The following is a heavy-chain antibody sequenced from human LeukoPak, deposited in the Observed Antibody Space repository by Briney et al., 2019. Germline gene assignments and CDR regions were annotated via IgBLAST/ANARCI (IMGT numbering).Heavy chain of an antibody. CDR1: GFTFSSYW. CDR2: IKQEGSEK. CDR3: ARGDIGYSYGFPPFDY. V-gene: IGHV3-7*01. J-gene: IGHJ4*02. D-gene: IGHD5-18*01. Sequence: PGGSLRLSCAASGFTFSSYWMSWVRQAPGKGLEWVANIKQEGSEKYYVDSVKGRFTISRDNAKKSLYLQMNSLRAEDTAVYYCARGDIGYSYGFPPFDYWGQGTLVTVSS.